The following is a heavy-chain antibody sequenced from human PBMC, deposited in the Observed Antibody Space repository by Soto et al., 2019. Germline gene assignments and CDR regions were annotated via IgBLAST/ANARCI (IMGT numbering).Heavy chain of an antibody. D-gene: IGHD1-1*01. Sequence: QVHLVQSGAEVKKPGASVKVSCKASGYTFTSYGTTWVRQAPGQGLEWMGWISAHNGNTDYAQKLQGRVIVTRDTSTSTAYMELRSLRSDDTAVYYCARGRYGDYWGQGALVTVSS. V-gene: IGHV1-18*01. CDR1: GYTFTSYG. CDR2: ISAHNGNT. J-gene: IGHJ4*02. CDR3: ARGRYGDY.